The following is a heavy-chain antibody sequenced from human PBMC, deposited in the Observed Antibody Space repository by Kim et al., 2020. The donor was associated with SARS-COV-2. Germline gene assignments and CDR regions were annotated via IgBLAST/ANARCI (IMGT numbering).Heavy chain of an antibody. J-gene: IGHJ4*02. CDR3: AKHILNLGPLPVGYYDSSGYYPIDY. V-gene: IGHV3-23*03. Sequence: GGSLRLSCAASGFTFSSYAMSWVRQAPGKGLEWVSVIYSGGSSTYYADSVKGRFTISRDNSKNTLYLQMNSLRAEDTAVYYCAKHILNLGPLPVGYYDSSGYYPIDYWGQGTLVTVSS. D-gene: IGHD3-22*01. CDR1: GFTFSSYA. CDR2: IYSGGSST.